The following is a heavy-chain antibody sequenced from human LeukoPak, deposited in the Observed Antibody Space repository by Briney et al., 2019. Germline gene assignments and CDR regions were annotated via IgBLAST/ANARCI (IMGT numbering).Heavy chain of an antibody. J-gene: IGHJ4*02. CDR2: IKQDGSEI. CDR3: ARGHTLAY. V-gene: IGHV3-7*04. Sequence: GGSLRLSCAPSGFSFSDYWMTWVRQAPGKGPEWVANIKQDGSEIYSVDSVKGRFTISRDNAKSSLYLQMNSLRAEDTAVYYCARGHTLAYWGQGTLVTVSS. CDR1: GFSFSDYW.